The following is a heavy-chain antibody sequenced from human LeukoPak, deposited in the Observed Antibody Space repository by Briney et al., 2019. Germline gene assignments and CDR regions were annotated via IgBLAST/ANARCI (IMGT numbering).Heavy chain of an antibody. CDR2: IYYSGST. Sequence: SETLSLTCTVSGGSISSYYWSWIRQPPGKGLEWIGYIYYSGSTNYNPSLKSRVTISVDTSKNQFSLKLSSVTAADTAVYYCARGRHYDILTGHDYYFDYWVQGTLVTVSS. V-gene: IGHV4-59*01. J-gene: IGHJ4*02. CDR1: GGSISSYY. D-gene: IGHD3-9*01. CDR3: ARGRHYDILTGHDYYFDY.